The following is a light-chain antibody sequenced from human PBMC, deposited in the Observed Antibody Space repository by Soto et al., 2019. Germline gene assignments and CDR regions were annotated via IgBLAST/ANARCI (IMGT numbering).Light chain of an antibody. CDR1: SSDIGGYNS. CDR2: DVT. Sequence: QSVLTQSPSASGSPGQSVTISCTGTSSDIGGYNSVSWYQQHPGKAPKVMIYDVTQPPSGVPDRFSGSKSGNTASLTVSALQAEDEADYYCSSYTDRKNLVFGTGTKLTVL. J-gene: IGLJ1*01. V-gene: IGLV2-8*01. CDR3: SSYTDRKNLV.